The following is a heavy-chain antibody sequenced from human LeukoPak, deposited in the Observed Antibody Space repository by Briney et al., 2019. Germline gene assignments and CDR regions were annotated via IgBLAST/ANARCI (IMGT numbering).Heavy chain of an antibody. CDR1: GYTFTSYG. V-gene: IGHV1-18*01. CDR2: VSAYNSTT. Sequence: ASVTVSCKASGYTFTSYGISWVRQAPGQGLELVGWVSAYNSTTNSAQTPQRRVTMTTDTSTSTAYMELRSLRSDDTAVYYCAEGYCSGGSCPTGYFQHWGQGTLVTVSS. CDR3: AEGYCSGGSCPTGYFQH. D-gene: IGHD2-15*01. J-gene: IGHJ1*01.